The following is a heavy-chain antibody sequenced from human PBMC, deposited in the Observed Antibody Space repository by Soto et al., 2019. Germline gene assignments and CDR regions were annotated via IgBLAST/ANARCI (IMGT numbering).Heavy chain of an antibody. CDR3: ARDQSVGATHDYYYGMDV. Sequence: ASVKVSCKASGYTFTSYGIGWVRQAPGQGLEWMGWISAYNGNTNYAQKLQGRVTMTTDTSTSTAYMELRSLRSDDTAVYYCARDQSVGATHDYYYGMDVWGQGNTVTVSS. CDR2: ISAYNGNT. D-gene: IGHD1-26*01. V-gene: IGHV1-18*01. CDR1: GYTFTSYG. J-gene: IGHJ6*02.